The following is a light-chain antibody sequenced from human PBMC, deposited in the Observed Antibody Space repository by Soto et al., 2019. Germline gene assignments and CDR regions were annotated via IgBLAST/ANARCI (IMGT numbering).Light chain of an antibody. CDR1: TSNIGAPYD. CDR2: GDN. J-gene: IGLJ1*01. V-gene: IGLV1-40*01. CDR3: SSYTSSSTLV. Sequence: QSVLTQPPSVSGAPGQRVSISCTGSTSNIGAPYDVHWYQHLPGTAPKLLIYGDNNRPSGVPDRFSGSKSGTSASLAITRLQAEDEADYYCSSYTSSSTLVFGTGTKVTVL.